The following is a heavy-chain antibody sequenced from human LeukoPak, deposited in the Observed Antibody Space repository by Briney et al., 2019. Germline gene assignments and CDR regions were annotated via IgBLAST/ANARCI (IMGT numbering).Heavy chain of an antibody. V-gene: IGHV3-23*01. Sequence: QPGGSLRLSCAASGFTFSSYAMSWVRQAPGKGLEWVSAISSSGGSTYYADSVKGRFTISRDNSKNTLYLQMNSLRAEDTAVYYCAKRRGLELLYYYYMDVWGKGTTVTVSS. CDR2: ISSSGGST. CDR3: AKRRGLELLYYYYMDV. J-gene: IGHJ6*03. CDR1: GFTFSSYA. D-gene: IGHD1-7*01.